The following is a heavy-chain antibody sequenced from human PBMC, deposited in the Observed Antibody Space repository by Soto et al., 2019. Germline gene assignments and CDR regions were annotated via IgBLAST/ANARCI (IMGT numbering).Heavy chain of an antibody. CDR3: ARDREGRHSYGSFQH. CDR2: INPSGGST. D-gene: IGHD5-18*01. CDR1: GYTFTSYY. Sequence: QVQLVQSGAEVKKPGASVKVSCKASGYTFTSYYMHWVRQAPGQGLEWMGIINPSGGSTSYAQQFHGRVTTTRDTSTSTVYMELSSLRSEHTAVYYCARDREGRHSYGSFQHWGQGTLVTVSS. J-gene: IGHJ1*01. V-gene: IGHV1-46*03.